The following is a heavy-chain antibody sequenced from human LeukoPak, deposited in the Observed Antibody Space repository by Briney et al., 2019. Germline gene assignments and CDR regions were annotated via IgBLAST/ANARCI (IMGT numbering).Heavy chain of an antibody. Sequence: ASVKVSCKASGYTFTGYYMHWVRQAPGQGLEWMGWINPNSGGTNYAQKFQGRVTMTRDTSISTAYMELSRLRSDDTVVYYCARDRQRDGYNDAFDIWGQGTMVTVSS. J-gene: IGHJ3*02. D-gene: IGHD5-24*01. CDR2: INPNSGGT. CDR1: GYTFTGYY. CDR3: ARDRQRDGYNDAFDI. V-gene: IGHV1-2*02.